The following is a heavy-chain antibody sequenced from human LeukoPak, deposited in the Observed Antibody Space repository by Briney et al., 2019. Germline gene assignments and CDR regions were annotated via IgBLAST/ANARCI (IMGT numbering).Heavy chain of an antibody. Sequence: ASVKVSCKASGYTFTSYGISWVRQAPGQGLEWMGWINPNSGGTNYAQKFQGRVTMTRDTSISTAYMELSRLRSDDTAVYYCARVGFGEFDDAFDIWGQGTMVTVSS. V-gene: IGHV1-2*02. CDR3: ARVGFGEFDDAFDI. CDR1: GYTFTSYG. CDR2: INPNSGGT. J-gene: IGHJ3*02. D-gene: IGHD3-10*01.